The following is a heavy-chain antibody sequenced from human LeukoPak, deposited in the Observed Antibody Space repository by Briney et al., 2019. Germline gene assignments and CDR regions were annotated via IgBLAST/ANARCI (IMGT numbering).Heavy chain of an antibody. CDR1: GFTFSSYA. J-gene: IGHJ4*02. D-gene: IGHD1-1*01. V-gene: IGHV3-23*01. CDR3: AKVQGKNWNDSGPLDY. Sequence: GGSLRLSCAASGFTFSSYAMSWVRQAPGKGLEWVSAISGSGGSTYYADSVKGRSTISRDNSKNTLYLQMNSLRAEDTAVYYCAKVQGKNWNDSGPLDYWGQGTLVTVSS. CDR2: ISGSGGST.